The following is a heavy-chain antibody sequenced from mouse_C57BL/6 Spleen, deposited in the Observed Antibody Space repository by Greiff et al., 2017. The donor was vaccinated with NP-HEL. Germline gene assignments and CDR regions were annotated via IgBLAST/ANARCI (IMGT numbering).Heavy chain of an antibody. CDR2: IYPGDGDT. CDR3: ARGGSSYNAMDY. J-gene: IGHJ4*01. Sequence: QVQLQQSGPELVKPGASVKISCKASGYAFSSSWMNWVKQRPGKGLEWIGRIYPGDGDTNYNGKFKGKATLTADKSSSTAYMQLSSLTSEDSAVYFCARGGSSYNAMDYWGQGTSVTVSS. D-gene: IGHD1-1*01. V-gene: IGHV1-82*01. CDR1: GYAFSSSW.